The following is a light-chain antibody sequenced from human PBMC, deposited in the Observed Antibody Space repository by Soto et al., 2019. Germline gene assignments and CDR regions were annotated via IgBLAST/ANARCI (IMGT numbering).Light chain of an antibody. CDR1: SSDVGGYNY. CDR3: SSYTTSNTYV. Sequence: ALTQPASVSGYPGQSITISCTGRSSDVGGYNYVSWYQQHPGKAPKFMIYEVSRRPSGVSNRFSGSKSGNTASLTVSGLQAEDEADYYCSSYTTSNTYVFG. V-gene: IGLV2-14*01. CDR2: EVS. J-gene: IGLJ1*01.